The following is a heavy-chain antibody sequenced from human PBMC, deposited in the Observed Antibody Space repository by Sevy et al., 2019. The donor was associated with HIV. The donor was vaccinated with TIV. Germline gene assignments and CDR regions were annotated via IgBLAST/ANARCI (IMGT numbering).Heavy chain of an antibody. D-gene: IGHD2-15*01. J-gene: IGHJ3*02. V-gene: IGHV3-33*01. CDR2: IWKDGSIK. CDR3: GREGGYCSGGSCWGAFDI. CDR1: GSTFSSNG. Sequence: GGSLRLSCAASGSTFSSNGMHWVRQAPGKGLEWVAVIWKDGSIKYYTDSVKGRFTISRDNSKNTLYLQMSSLRAEDTAVYYCGREGGYCSGGSCWGAFDIWGQGTMVTVSS.